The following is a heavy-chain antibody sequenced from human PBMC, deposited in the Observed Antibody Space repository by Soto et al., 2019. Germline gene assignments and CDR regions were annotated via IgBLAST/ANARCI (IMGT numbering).Heavy chain of an antibody. CDR3: AASCVGCGGFNYYGMDV. Sequence: PSETLSLTCTDSGGSISSGGYYWSWIRQHPGRGLEWIGYIYYSGSTYYNPSLKSPVTISVDTSKNQFSLKLTSVTAADTAVYYCAASCVGCGGFNYYGMDVWGQGTTVTVSS. CDR2: IYYSGST. J-gene: IGHJ6*02. V-gene: IGHV4-31*01. D-gene: IGHD2-21*01. CDR1: GGSISSGGYY.